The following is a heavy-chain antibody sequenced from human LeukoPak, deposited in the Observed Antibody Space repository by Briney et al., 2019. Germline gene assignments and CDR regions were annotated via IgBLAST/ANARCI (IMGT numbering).Heavy chain of an antibody. Sequence: GGSLRLSCAASGFTFSNYGINWVRQAPGKGLEWVSYISSSSATINYADSVKGRFTISRDNAKNSLYLQMNSLRAEDTAVYYCGRGGAARLDYWGQETLVTFSS. J-gene: IGHJ4*02. CDR2: ISSSSATI. CDR1: GFTFSNYG. CDR3: GRGGAARLDY. V-gene: IGHV3-48*01. D-gene: IGHD6-6*01.